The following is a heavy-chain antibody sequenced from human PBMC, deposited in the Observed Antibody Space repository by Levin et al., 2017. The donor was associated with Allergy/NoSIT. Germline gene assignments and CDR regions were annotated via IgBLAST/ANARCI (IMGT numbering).Heavy chain of an antibody. CDR2: ISSSGSTI. D-gene: IGHD6-6*01. CDR1: GFTFSDYY. CDR3: ARSYSSSSGPYYYDYYGMDV. J-gene: IGHJ6*02. Sequence: GGSLRLSCAASGFTFSDYYMSWIRQAPGKGLEWVSYISSSGSTIYYADSVKGRFTISRDNAKNSLYLQMNSLRAEDTAVYYCARSYSSSSGPYYYDYYGMDVWGQGTTVTVSS. V-gene: IGHV3-11*01.